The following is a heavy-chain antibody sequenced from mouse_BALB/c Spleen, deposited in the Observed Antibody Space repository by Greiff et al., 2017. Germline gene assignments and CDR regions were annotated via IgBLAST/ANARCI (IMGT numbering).Heavy chain of an antibody. J-gene: IGHJ1*01. D-gene: IGHD2-10*02. CDR2: ISSGGSYT. CDR3: ARGYGNGYFDV. Sequence: EVQLVESGGGLVKPGGSLKLSCAASGFTFSSYAMSWVRQSPEKRLEWVAEISSGGSYTYYPDTVTGRFTISRDNAKNTLYLEMSSLRSEDTAMYYCARGYGNGYFDVWGAGTTVTVSS. V-gene: IGHV5-9-4*01. CDR1: GFTFSSYA.